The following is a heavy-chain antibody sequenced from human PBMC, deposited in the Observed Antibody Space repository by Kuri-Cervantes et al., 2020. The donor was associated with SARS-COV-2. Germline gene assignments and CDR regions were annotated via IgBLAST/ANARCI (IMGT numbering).Heavy chain of an antibody. CDR3: ARAVSGGNSHYDF. V-gene: IGHV3-74*01. Sequence: GGSLRLSCAVSGFTFSDYSMHWVRQGPGRGLVWVSRIKCDGSSTSYADSVEGRFTISRDNAKNTLYLQMNSLRAEDTAVYYCARAVSGGNSHYDFWGQGALVTVSS. CDR2: IKCDGSST. D-gene: IGHD4-23*01. J-gene: IGHJ4*02. CDR1: GFTFSDYS.